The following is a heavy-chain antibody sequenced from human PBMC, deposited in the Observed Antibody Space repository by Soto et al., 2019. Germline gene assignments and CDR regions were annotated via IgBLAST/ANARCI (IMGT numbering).Heavy chain of an antibody. CDR2: IMPIFRAP. V-gene: IGHV1-69*12. CDR1: GGAFSDYA. D-gene: IGHD3-10*01. CDR3: ASWLKGPDLGNYYYGMDA. J-gene: IGHJ6*02. Sequence: QVQLVQSGAEVKKPGSSVKVSCKASGGAFSDYAFSWVRQAPGQGLEWLGGIMPIFRAPDYAQKFQGRVTITADAFTRTDYMEMKSLRSEDTAVYYCASWLKGPDLGNYYYGMDAWGQGTTVTVS.